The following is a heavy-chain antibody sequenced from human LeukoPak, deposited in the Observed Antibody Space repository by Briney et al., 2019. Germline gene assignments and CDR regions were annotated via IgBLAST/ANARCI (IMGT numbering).Heavy chain of an antibody. CDR3: VRTHSSGYYYFDS. J-gene: IGHJ4*02. V-gene: IGHV3-74*01. CDR1: GFTFSDYW. CDR2: INSDGRST. D-gene: IGHD3-22*01. Sequence: GGSLRPSCEASGFTFSDYWMHWVRQAPGKGLVWVSRINSDGRSTTYADSVKGRFTVSRDNAKNTLYLQMNSLRVEDTAVYYCVRTHSSGYYYFDSWGQGTLVTVSS.